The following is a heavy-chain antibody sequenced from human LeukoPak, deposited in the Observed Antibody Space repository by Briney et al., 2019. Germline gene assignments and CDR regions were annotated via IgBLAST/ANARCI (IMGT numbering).Heavy chain of an antibody. D-gene: IGHD3-22*01. Sequence: PSETLSLTCTVCGGSISSSNYYWGWIRQPPGKGLEWIGSIYYSGSTYYNPSLKSRVTISVDTSKNQFSLKLSSVTAADTAVYYCARHDSSGPDYWGQGTLVTVSS. CDR1: GGSISSSNYY. V-gene: IGHV4-39*01. CDR3: ARHDSSGPDY. J-gene: IGHJ4*02. CDR2: IYYSGST.